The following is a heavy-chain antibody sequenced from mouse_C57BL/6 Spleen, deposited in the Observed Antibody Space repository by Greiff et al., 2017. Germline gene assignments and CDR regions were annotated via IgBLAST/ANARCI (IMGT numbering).Heavy chain of an antibody. Sequence: QVQLQQSGAELMKPGASVKLSCKATGYTFTGYWIEWVKQRPGHGLEWIGEILPGSGSTNYNEKFKGKATITADTSSNTAYMQLSSLTTEDSAIYYCASHDDEGAYWGQGTLVTVSA. J-gene: IGHJ3*01. V-gene: IGHV1-9*01. CDR2: ILPGSGST. CDR1: GYTFTGYW. D-gene: IGHD2-12*01. CDR3: ASHDDEGAY.